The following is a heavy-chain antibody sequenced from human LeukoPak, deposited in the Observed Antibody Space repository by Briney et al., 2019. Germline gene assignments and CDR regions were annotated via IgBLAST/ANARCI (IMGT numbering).Heavy chain of an antibody. CDR1: GYTFTSYG. CDR2: MNPNSGNT. D-gene: IGHD2-21*01. Sequence: ASVKVSCKASGYTFTSYGISWVRQATGQGLEWMGWMNPNSGNTGYAQKFQGRVTMTRNTSISTAYMELSSLRSEDTAVYYCARGGHIRSTLHDLDYWGQGTLVTVSS. CDR3: ARGGHIRSTLHDLDY. V-gene: IGHV1-8*02. J-gene: IGHJ4*02.